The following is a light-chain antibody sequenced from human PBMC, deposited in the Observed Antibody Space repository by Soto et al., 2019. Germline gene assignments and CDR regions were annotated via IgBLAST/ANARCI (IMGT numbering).Light chain of an antibody. V-gene: IGLV2-14*01. CDR2: EVS. J-gene: IGLJ3*02. Sequence: QPVLTLPASVSGSPGQSITISCSGTSSDVGAYNYVSWYQQHPGKAPKLMIYEVSNRPSGVSNRVSGSKSGNTASLTISGLQAEDEGDYYCSSYTSGSTGVFGGGTKLTV. CDR1: SSDVGAYNY. CDR3: SSYTSGSTGV.